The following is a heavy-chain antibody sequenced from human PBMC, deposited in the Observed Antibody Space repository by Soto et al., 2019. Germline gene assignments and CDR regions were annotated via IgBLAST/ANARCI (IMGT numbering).Heavy chain of an antibody. D-gene: IGHD5-12*01. CDR1: GFTIRNYA. CDR2: ISGSSDRT. V-gene: IGHV3-23*01. Sequence: EVQVLESGGDLVQPGGSLRLSCAASGFTIRNYAMSWVRQAPGKALEWVSGISGSSDRTYYADSVKRRFTISKDTSSNTLYLQMHTLRVEDTAVYHCEGSWTWGQGTMVTVSS. J-gene: IGHJ3*01. CDR3: EGSWT.